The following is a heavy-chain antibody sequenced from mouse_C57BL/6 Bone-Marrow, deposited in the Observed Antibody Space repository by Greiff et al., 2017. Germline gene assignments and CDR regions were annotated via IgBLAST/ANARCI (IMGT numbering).Heavy chain of an antibody. J-gene: IGHJ4*01. D-gene: IGHD2-1*01. CDR1: GFTFSSYG. Sequence: EVHVVESGGDLVKPGGSLKLSCAASGFTFSSYGMSWVRQTPDKRLEWVATISSGGSYTYYPDSVKGRFTISRDNAKNTLYLQMSSLKSEDTAMYYCARRYGKRMDYWGQGTSVTVSS. CDR3: ARRYGKRMDY. V-gene: IGHV5-6*01. CDR2: ISSGGSYT.